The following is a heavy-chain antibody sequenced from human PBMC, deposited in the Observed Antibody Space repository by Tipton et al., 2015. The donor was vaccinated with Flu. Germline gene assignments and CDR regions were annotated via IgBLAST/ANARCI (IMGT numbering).Heavy chain of an antibody. CDR2: INQSRTT. D-gene: IGHD7-27*01. CDR1: GASVRSSRYY. CDR3: ASKFANWGVWEPLDY. Sequence: GLVKPSETPSLICSVSGASVRSSRYYWSWIRQPPGKGLEWIGEINQSRTTNYNPSLKSRVTISVDTSKKQFSLKLTSVTAADTAVYYCASKFANWGVWEPLDYWGQGTLVTVSS. V-gene: IGHV4-39*07. J-gene: IGHJ4*02.